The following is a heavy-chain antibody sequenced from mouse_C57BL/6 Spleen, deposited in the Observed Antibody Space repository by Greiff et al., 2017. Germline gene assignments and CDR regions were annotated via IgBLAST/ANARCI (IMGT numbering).Heavy chain of an antibody. J-gene: IGHJ4*01. Sequence: VQLKESGPGLVKPSQSLSLTCSVTGYSITSGYYWNWIRQFPGNKLEWMGYISYDGSNNYNPSLKNRISITRDTSKNQFFLKLNSVTTEDTATYYCAREGGYDCYAMDYWGQGTSVTVSS. V-gene: IGHV3-6*01. CDR1: GYSITSGYY. CDR2: ISYDGSN. CDR3: AREGGYDCYAMDY. D-gene: IGHD2-2*01.